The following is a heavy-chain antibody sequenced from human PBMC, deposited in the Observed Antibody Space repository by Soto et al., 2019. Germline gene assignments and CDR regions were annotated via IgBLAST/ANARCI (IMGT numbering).Heavy chain of an antibody. Sequence: GASVKVSCKASGYTFTSYGISWVRQAPGQGLEWMGWISAYNGNTNYAQKLQGRVTMTTETSTSTAYMELRSLRSDDTAVYYCATDCPSIADRHTSDYYYGMDVWGQGTKVTVSS. CDR1: GYTFTSYG. J-gene: IGHJ6*02. CDR2: ISAYNGNT. D-gene: IGHD6-6*01. CDR3: ATDCPSIADRHTSDYYYGMDV. V-gene: IGHV1-18*01.